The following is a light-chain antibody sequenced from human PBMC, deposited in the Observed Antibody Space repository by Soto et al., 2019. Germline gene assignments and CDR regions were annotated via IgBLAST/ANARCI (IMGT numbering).Light chain of an antibody. Sequence: EILLTQSPATLSVSPGERATLSCRASQSVSDNLAWYQQKPGQAPRHLIYGASTRATGIPTRFSGSGSGTEFTLTIRSLQSEDFAVYYCQQYNNWPPLTFGGGTKVEIK. CDR1: QSVSDN. CDR2: GAS. V-gene: IGKV3-15*01. J-gene: IGKJ4*01. CDR3: QQYNNWPPLT.